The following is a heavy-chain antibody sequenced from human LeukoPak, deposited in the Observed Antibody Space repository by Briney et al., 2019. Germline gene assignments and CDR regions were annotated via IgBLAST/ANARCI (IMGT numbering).Heavy chain of an antibody. CDR1: GFAFTSYF. Sequence: PGGSLRLSCTASGFAFTSYFMTWARQAPGTGLEWVSGINGRGDETHYADSVKGRFTIPRDNSKSTGYLQLSGLRAEDTAVYYCACHCSESRCSDHDYWGQGTVVTVSS. J-gene: IGHJ4*02. CDR3: ACHCSESRCSDHDY. D-gene: IGHD2-15*01. V-gene: IGHV3-23*01. CDR2: INGRGDET.